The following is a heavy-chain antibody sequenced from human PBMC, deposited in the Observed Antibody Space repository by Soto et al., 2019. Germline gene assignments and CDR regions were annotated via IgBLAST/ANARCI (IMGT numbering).Heavy chain of an antibody. D-gene: IGHD1-26*01. Sequence: EVQLVESGGGLVQRGGSLRLSCAASGFTFSSYWMSWVRQAPGKGLEWVANIKQDGSEKYYVDSVKGRFTISRDNAKNSLYLQMNSLRAEDTAVYYCARWETNYYYYNMDVWGKGTTVTVSS. CDR2: IKQDGSEK. CDR3: ARWETNYYYYNMDV. V-gene: IGHV3-7*01. CDR1: GFTFSSYW. J-gene: IGHJ6*03.